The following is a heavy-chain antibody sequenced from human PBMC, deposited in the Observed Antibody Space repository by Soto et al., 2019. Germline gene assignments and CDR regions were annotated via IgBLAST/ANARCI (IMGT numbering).Heavy chain of an antibody. CDR3: ARLEYSSGGADAFDI. D-gene: IGHD6-19*01. V-gene: IGHV4-31*03. CDR1: GGSISSGGYY. J-gene: IGHJ3*02. CDR2: IYYSGST. Sequence: SETLSLTCTVSGGSISSGGYYWSWIRQHPGKGLEWIGYIYYSGSTYYNPSLKSRVTISVDTSKNQFSLKLSSVTAADTAVYYCARLEYSSGGADAFDIGGQGTMVXVS.